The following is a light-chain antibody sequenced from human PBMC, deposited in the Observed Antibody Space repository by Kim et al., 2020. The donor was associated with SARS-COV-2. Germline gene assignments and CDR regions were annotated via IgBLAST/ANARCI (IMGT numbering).Light chain of an antibody. CDR3: NSRDSSGNHLV. CDR2: GRN. J-gene: IGLJ3*02. CDR1: SLRNYY. V-gene: IGLV3-19*01. Sequence: SSELTQDPAVSVALGQTVRITCQGDSLRNYYASWYQQKPRQAPVVVLYGRNDRPSGIPDRFSGSNSGNTASLTITGAQAEDEANYYCNSRDSSGNHLVFGGGTQLTVL.